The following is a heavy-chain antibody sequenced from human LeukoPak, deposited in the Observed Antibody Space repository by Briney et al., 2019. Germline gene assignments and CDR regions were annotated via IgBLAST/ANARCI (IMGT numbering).Heavy chain of an antibody. D-gene: IGHD2-2*01. CDR2: INPNSGGT. CDR3: ARDHCVSSGCYEDYYYGMDV. Sequence: ASVKVSCKASGYTFTGYYIQWVRQAPGQGLEWMGWINPNSGGTNYAQKFQGRVTMTRDTSISTAYMKLSRLRSDDTAVYFCARDHCVSSGCYEDYYYGMDVWGRGTTVTVSS. J-gene: IGHJ6*02. V-gene: IGHV1-2*02. CDR1: GYTFTGYY.